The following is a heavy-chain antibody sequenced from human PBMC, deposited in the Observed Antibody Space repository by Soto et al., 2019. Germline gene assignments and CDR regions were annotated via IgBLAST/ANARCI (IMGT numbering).Heavy chain of an antibody. Sequence: GGSLRLSCAASGFTFSSYGMHWVRQAPGKGLEWVAVISYDGSNKYYADSVKGRFTISRDNSKNTLYLQMNSLRAEDTAVYYCAKSLSLVLFGELLCPDYWGQGTLVTVSS. D-gene: IGHD3-10*01. CDR1: GFTFSSYG. V-gene: IGHV3-30*18. CDR2: ISYDGSNK. J-gene: IGHJ4*02. CDR3: AKSLSLVLFGELLCPDY.